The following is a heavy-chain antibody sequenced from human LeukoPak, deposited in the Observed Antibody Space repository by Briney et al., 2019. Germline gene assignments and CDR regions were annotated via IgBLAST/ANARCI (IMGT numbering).Heavy chain of an antibody. Sequence: SETLSLTCAVYGGSFSGYYWSWIRQPPGKGLEWIGEINHSGSTNYNPSLKSRVTISVDTSKNQFSLKLSSVTAADTAVYYCARGPHRISRTTYALDIWGQGTMVTVSS. CDR1: GGSFSGYY. CDR3: ARGPHRISRTTYALDI. CDR2: INHSGST. V-gene: IGHV4-34*01. D-gene: IGHD4-11*01. J-gene: IGHJ3*02.